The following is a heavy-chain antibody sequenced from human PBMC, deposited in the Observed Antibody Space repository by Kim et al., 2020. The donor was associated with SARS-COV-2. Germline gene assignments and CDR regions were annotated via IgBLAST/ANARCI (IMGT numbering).Heavy chain of an antibody. CDR2: INYSGNT. J-gene: IGHJ4*02. CDR3: ARLVSENSAVEY. CDR1: GDSISRSSNY. V-gene: IGHV4-39*01. Sequence: SETLSLTCTVSGDSISRSSNYWGWIRQPPGKGLEWIGSINYSGNTYYNPSLKSRVTISVDTSKNQFSLKMRLVTAADTAVYYCARLVSENSAVEYWGQGTLVTVSS.